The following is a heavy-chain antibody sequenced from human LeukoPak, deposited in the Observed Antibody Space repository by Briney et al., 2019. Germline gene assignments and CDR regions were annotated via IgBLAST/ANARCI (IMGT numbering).Heavy chain of an antibody. V-gene: IGHV3-43*02. J-gene: IGHJ4*02. CDR3: AKGSPPGIAAAGSTLWDY. CDR1: GSTFDDYA. CDR2: ISGDGGST. D-gene: IGHD6-13*01. Sequence: GGSLRLSCAASGSTFDDYAMHWVRQAPGKGLEWVSLISGDGGSTYYADSVKGRFTISRDNSKNSLYLQMNSLRTEGTALYYCAKGSPPGIAAAGSTLWDYWGQGTLVTVSS.